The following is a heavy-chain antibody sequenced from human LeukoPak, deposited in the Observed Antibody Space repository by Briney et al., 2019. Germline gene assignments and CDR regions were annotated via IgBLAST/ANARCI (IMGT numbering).Heavy chain of an antibody. CDR3: GSSTVWYYYYYMDV. V-gene: IGHV3-74*03. CDR2: INSDGSST. CDR1: GFTFSSNW. J-gene: IGHJ6*03. D-gene: IGHD5/OR15-5a*01. Sequence: GGSLRLSCAASGFTFSSNWMHWVRQGPGKGLVWVSRINSDGSSTTYADSVKGRSTISRDNAKNTVYLQMNSLRADDTAVYYCGSSTVWYYYYYMDVWGKGTTVTVSS.